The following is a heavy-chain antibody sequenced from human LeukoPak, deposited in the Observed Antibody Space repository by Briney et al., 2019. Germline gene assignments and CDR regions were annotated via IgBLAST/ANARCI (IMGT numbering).Heavy chain of an antibody. Sequence: PSETLSLTCTVSGGSISSSSYYWGWIRQPPGKGLEWIGSIYHSGSTYYNPSLKSRVTISLDTSKNRFSLKLSSVTAADTALYFCARANSCSGGSCYSYYHYYYYMDVWGKGITVTVSS. CDR1: GGSISSSSYY. CDR2: IYHSGST. V-gene: IGHV4-39*07. CDR3: ARANSCSGGSCYSYYHYYYYMDV. J-gene: IGHJ6*03. D-gene: IGHD2-15*01.